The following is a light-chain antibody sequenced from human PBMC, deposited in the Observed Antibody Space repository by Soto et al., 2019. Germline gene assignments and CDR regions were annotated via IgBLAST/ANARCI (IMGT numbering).Light chain of an antibody. V-gene: IGKV3-20*01. CDR1: QTISSSY. Sequence: EIVLTQSPGTLSLSPGERATLSCRASQTISSSYLAWYQQKPGQAPRLLIFGASSRATGIPDRFSGSGSATDFTLTISRLEPEDFALYYCQQYGSSPITFGQGTRREIK. CDR3: QQYGSSPIT. J-gene: IGKJ5*01. CDR2: GAS.